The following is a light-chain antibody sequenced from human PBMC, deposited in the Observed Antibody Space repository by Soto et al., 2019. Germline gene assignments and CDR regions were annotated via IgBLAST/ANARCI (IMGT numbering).Light chain of an antibody. CDR3: QQLNSFPLT. J-gene: IGKJ5*01. V-gene: IGKV1-12*01. Sequence: DIQLTQSPSSVSASVGDRVTITCRASQGIYSWIAWYQQKPGRAPKLLIYAASNLQGGVPVRFSGSGSGTDFTLSINSLQPEDVATYYCQQLNSFPLTFGQGTRLEIK. CDR2: AAS. CDR1: QGIYSW.